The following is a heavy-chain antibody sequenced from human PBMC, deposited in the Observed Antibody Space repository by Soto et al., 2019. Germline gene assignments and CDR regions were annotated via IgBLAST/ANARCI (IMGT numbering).Heavy chain of an antibody. V-gene: IGHV1-69*12. CDR3: ARDRRLSSSGSMGCDD. CDR1: GGTFSSYA. Sequence: QVQLVQSGAEVKKPGSSVKVSCKASGGTFSSYAISWVRQAPGQGLEWMGGIIPIFGTANYAQKFQGRVTITADESTSTAYMELSSVGSEDTAVYYCARDRRLSSSGSMGCDDWGQGTLVTVSS. CDR2: IIPIFGTA. J-gene: IGHJ4*02. D-gene: IGHD3-22*01.